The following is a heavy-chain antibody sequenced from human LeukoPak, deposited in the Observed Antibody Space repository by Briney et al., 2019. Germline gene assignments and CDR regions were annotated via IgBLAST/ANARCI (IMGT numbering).Heavy chain of an antibody. V-gene: IGHV5-51*01. CDR1: GYSFTSYW. CDR3: ARLAARALTGSYRNWFDP. CDR2: IYPGDSDT. D-gene: IGHD3-9*01. J-gene: IGHJ5*02. Sequence: GESLKISCKGSGYSFTSYWIGWVRQMPGKGLEWMGIIYPGDSDTRYSPSFQGQVTISADKSISTAYLQWSSLKASDTAMYYCARLAARALTGSYRNWFDPWGQGTLVTVSS.